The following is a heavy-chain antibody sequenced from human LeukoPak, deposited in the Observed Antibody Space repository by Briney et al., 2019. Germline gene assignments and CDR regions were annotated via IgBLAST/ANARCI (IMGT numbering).Heavy chain of an antibody. D-gene: IGHD3-3*01. CDR2: ISSSSSTI. J-gene: IGHJ1*01. CDR3: ARDSAYYDFWSGVQYFQH. V-gene: IGHV3-48*01. CDR1: GFTFSSYS. Sequence: GGSLRLSCADSGFTFSSYSMNWVRQAPGKGLEWVSYISSSSSTIYYADSVKGRFTISRDNAKNTLYLQMNSLRAEDTAVYYCARDSAYYDFWSGVQYFQHWGQGTLGTVSS.